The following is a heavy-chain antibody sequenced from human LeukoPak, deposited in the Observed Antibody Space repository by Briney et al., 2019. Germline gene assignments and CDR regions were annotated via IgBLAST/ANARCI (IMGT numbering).Heavy chain of an antibody. CDR3: ARESKSYDGSGYYHDY. Sequence: SETLSLTCSVSGGSIRNYFWSWIRQTAGKGLEWIGRIYTSGSTDYNPSLRSRVTMSVDTSRNQFSLKLTSVTAADTAVYYCARESKSYDGSGYYHDYWGQGTLVTVSS. D-gene: IGHD3-22*01. J-gene: IGHJ4*02. CDR1: GGSIRNYF. V-gene: IGHV4-4*07. CDR2: IYTSGST.